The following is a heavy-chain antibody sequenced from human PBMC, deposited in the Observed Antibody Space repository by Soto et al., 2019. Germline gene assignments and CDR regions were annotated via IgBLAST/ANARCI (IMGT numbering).Heavy chain of an antibody. V-gene: IGHV3-66*01. CDR3: AKFIAAPSNHAFDI. Sequence: GGCMKLASAASGVTVSSKYMGVVCQATGKGLEWVSLIQSGGPTYYADSVKGRFTISRDTPENTLHLQMDSLRAEDTAVYYCAKFIAAPSNHAFDIWGQGTMVTVSS. D-gene: IGHD6-6*01. CDR1: GVTVSSKY. CDR2: IQSGGPT. J-gene: IGHJ3*02.